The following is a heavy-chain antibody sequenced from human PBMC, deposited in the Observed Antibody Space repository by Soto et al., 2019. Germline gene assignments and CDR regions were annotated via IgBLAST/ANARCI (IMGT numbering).Heavy chain of an antibody. V-gene: IGHV4-34*01. CDR1: GGSFSGYY. D-gene: IGHD6-6*01. Sequence: SETLSLTCAVSGGSFSGYYWSWIRQPPGKGLEGIGEINHSGSTNYNPSLKSRVTISVDTSKNQFSLKLSSVTAPDTAVYYCARGMGSKGGSLAARSAYDYYMDVWGQGTTVTVSS. CDR3: ARGMGSKGGSLAARSAYDYYMDV. J-gene: IGHJ6*02. CDR2: INHSGST.